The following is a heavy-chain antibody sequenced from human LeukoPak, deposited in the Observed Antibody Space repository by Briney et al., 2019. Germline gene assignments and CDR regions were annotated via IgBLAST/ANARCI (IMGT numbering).Heavy chain of an antibody. Sequence: SETLSLTCTASGGSISSYYWSWIRQPPGKGLGWIGYIHYSGSTNYNPSLKSRITISLDTSKNQFSLKLSSVTAADTAVYYCARGGVSTWTPVYWGQGTLVTVSS. D-gene: IGHD3-3*02. J-gene: IGHJ4*02. CDR3: ARGGVSTWTPVY. V-gene: IGHV4-59*01. CDR1: GGSISSYY. CDR2: IHYSGST.